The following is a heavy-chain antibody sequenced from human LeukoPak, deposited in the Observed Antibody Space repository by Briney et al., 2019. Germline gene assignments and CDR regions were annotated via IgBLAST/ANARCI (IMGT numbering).Heavy chain of an antibody. CDR3: ARSYYDSSGYYYARAEYFQH. Sequence: SETLSLTCTVSGGSISSGGYYWSWIRQHPGKGLEWIGYIYYSGSTYYNPSLKSRVTISVDTSKNQFSLKLSSVTAADTAVYYCARSYYDSSGYYYARAEYFQHWGQGTLVTVSS. CDR1: GGSISSGGYY. V-gene: IGHV4-31*03. J-gene: IGHJ1*01. CDR2: IYYSGST. D-gene: IGHD3-22*01.